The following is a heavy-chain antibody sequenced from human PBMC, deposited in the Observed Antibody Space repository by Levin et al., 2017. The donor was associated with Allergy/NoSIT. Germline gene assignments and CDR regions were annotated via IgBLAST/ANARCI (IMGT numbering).Heavy chain of an antibody. CDR1: GFTFDDYG. V-gene: IGHV3-20*04. CDR3: ARVQWELGGDAFDI. Sequence: PGESLKISCAASGFTFDDYGMSWVRQAPGKGLEWVSGINWNGGSTGYADSVKGRFTISRDNAKNSLYLQMNSLRAEDTALYYCARVQWELGGDAFDIWGQGTMVTVSS. CDR2: INWNGGST. D-gene: IGHD1-26*01. J-gene: IGHJ3*02.